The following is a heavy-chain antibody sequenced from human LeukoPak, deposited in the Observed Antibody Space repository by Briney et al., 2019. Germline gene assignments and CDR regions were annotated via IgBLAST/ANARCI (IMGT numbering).Heavy chain of an antibody. V-gene: IGHV1-8*03. CDR2: LNPNSGNT. J-gene: IGHJ5*02. Sequence: GASVKVSCKASGYTFTGYYIHWVRQAPGQGLEWMGWLNPNSGNTGYAQKFQDRVTITRNTSINTAYMELSSLRSEDTAVYYCARMTVSGRDNWFDPWGQGTLVTVSS. D-gene: IGHD6-19*01. CDR1: GYTFTGYY. CDR3: ARMTVSGRDNWFDP.